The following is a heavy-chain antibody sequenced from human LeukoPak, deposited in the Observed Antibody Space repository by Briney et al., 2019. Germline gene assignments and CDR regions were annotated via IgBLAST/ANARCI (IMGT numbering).Heavy chain of an antibody. J-gene: IGHJ4*02. V-gene: IGHV3-30*18. CDR1: GFTFSSYG. CDR3: AKDRGY. D-gene: IGHD3-10*01. CDR2: ISYDGSNK. Sequence: GGSLRLSCAASGFTFSSYGMHWVRQAPGKGLEWVAVISYDGSNKYYADSVKGRFTISRDDSKNTLYLQMNSLRAEDTAVYYCAKDRGYWGQGTLVTVSS.